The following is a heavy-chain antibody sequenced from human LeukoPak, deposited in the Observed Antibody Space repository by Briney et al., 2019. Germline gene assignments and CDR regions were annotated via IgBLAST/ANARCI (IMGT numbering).Heavy chain of an antibody. V-gene: IGHV3-7*05. CDR2: IKQDGSVI. J-gene: IGHJ4*02. D-gene: IGHD6-19*01. CDR3: ASDGHSTGSFDY. Sequence: AGRSLRLSCAASGFTFSSYWMNWVRQAPGKGLEWVANIKQDGSVIYYVDSVKGRFTISRDNAKNSLYLQMNTLRAEDTAVYYCASDGHSTGSFDYWGQGTLVTVSS. CDR1: GFTFSSYW.